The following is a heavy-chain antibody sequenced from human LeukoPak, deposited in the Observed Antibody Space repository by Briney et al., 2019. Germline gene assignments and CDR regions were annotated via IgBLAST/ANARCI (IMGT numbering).Heavy chain of an antibody. CDR2: IYYSGST. Sequence: SETLSLTCTVSGGSISSYYWSWIRQPPGKGLEWIGYIYYSGSTNYNPSLKSQVTISVDTSKNQFSLKLSSVTAVDTAVYYCARGRAYYDSSGPINWFDPWGQGTLVTVSS. CDR1: GGSISSYY. V-gene: IGHV4-59*01. D-gene: IGHD3-22*01. J-gene: IGHJ5*02. CDR3: ARGRAYYDSSGPINWFDP.